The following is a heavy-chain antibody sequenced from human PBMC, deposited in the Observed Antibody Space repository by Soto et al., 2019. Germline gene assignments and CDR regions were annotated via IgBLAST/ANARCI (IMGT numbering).Heavy chain of an antibody. Sequence: SETLSLTCAVYGGSFSGYYWSWIRQPPGKGLEWIGEINHSGSTNYNPSLKSRVTISVDTSKNQFSLKLSSVTAADTAVYYCARGRIAAAGYNWFDPWGQGTLVTVSS. J-gene: IGHJ5*02. CDR1: GGSFSGYY. D-gene: IGHD6-13*01. V-gene: IGHV4-34*01. CDR3: ARGRIAAAGYNWFDP. CDR2: INHSGST.